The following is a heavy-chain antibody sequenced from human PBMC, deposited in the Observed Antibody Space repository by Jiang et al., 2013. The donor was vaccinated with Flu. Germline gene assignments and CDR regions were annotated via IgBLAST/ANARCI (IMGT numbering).Heavy chain of an antibody. V-gene: IGHV5-51*03. CDR2: IYPGDSDT. D-gene: IGHD6-13*01. Sequence: GAEVKKPGESLKISCKGSGYTFTTYWIGWVRQMPGKGLEWMGIIYPGDSDTRYSPSFQGHVTISADKSISTAYLQWSSLKASDTAMYYCARRTAAAGYWYFDLWGRGTLVTVSS. J-gene: IGHJ2*01. CDR1: GYTFTTYW. CDR3: ARRTAAAGYWYFDL.